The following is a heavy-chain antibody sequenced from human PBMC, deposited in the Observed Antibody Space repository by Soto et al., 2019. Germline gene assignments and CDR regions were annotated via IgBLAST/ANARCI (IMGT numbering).Heavy chain of an antibody. V-gene: IGHV2-70*11. J-gene: IGHJ6*02. Sequence: ESGPTLVNPTQTLTLTCTFSGFSLSTSGMCVSWIRQPPGKALEWLARIDWDDDKYYSTSLKTRLTISKDTSKNQVVLTMTNMDPVDTATYYCARIRYGLMASPNRNYYYYGMDVWGQGTTVTVSS. CDR2: IDWDDDK. CDR1: GFSLSTSGMC. CDR3: ARIRYGLMASPNRNYYYYGMDV. D-gene: IGHD3-16*01.